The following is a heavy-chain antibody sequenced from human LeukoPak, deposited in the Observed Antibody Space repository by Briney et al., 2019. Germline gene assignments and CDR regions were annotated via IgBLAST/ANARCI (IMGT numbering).Heavy chain of an antibody. CDR3: ARGDDSGYYDYFDY. D-gene: IGHD3-22*01. CDR2: IYTGGDT. V-gene: IGHV3-53*01. J-gene: IGHJ4*02. Sequence: GGSLRLSCAASGFTVDSNYLSWVRQAPGKGLEWVSTIYTGGDTYYAASVKGRFTISRDFSKNTVFLHMNSLRTEDTAMYYCARGDDSGYYDYFDYWGQGALVTVSS. CDR1: GFTVDSNY.